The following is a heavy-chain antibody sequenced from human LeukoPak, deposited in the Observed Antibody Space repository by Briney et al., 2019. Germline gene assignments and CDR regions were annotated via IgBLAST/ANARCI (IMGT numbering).Heavy chain of an antibody. V-gene: IGHV1-2*02. Sequence: ASVKVSCKASGYTFTGYYMHWVRQAPGQGLEWMGWINPNSGGTNYAQKFQGRVTMTRDTSISTAYMELSRLRSDDTAVYYCARRIADYSSYNWFDPWGQGTLVTVSS. CDR2: INPNSGGT. CDR3: ARRIADYSSYNWFDP. CDR1: GYTFTGYY. D-gene: IGHD4-11*01. J-gene: IGHJ5*02.